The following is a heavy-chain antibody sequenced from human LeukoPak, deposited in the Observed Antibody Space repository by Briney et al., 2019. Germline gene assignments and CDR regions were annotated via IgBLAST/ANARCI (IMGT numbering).Heavy chain of an antibody. CDR2: IYYSGST. J-gene: IGHJ6*03. CDR1: GGSISSYY. Sequence: SETLSLTCTVSGGSISSYYWSWIRQPPGKGLEWIGYIYYSGSTNYNPSLKSRVTISVDTSKNQFSLKLSSVTAADTAVHYCARDAPWPSEGNYYYYYMDVWGKGTTVTVSS. V-gene: IGHV4-59*01. CDR3: ARDAPWPSEGNYYYYYMDV.